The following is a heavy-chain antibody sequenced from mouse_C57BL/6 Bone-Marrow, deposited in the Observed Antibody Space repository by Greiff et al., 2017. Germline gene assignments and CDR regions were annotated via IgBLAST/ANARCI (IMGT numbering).Heavy chain of an antibody. Sequence: VKLVESGAELVRPGTSVKVSCKASGYAFTNYLIEWVQQRPGKGLGWIGVINPGSGGTNYNEKFKGKATLAADKTSSTAYMQLSSLTSEDSAVYFCARGYSGFFAYWGQGTLVTVSA. CDR2: INPGSGGT. V-gene: IGHV1-54*01. D-gene: IGHD2-3*01. J-gene: IGHJ3*01. CDR3: ARGYSGFFAY. CDR1: GYAFTNYL.